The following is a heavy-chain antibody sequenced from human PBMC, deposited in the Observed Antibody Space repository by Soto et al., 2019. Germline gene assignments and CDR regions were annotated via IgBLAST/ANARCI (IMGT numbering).Heavy chain of an antibody. D-gene: IGHD3-22*01. J-gene: IGHJ5*01. CDR2: INHSGRV. CDR3: STRAYNTNGYYRFGP. Sequence: SETLSLTCAVYGGSFSGHSWTWIRQSPGKGLEWIGDINHSGRVNYSPSLKSRVTISLDTSKNQFSLTLSAVTAADTAMYYCSTRAYNTNGYYRFGPWGQGTLVTFSS. V-gene: IGHV4-34*01. CDR1: GGSFSGHS.